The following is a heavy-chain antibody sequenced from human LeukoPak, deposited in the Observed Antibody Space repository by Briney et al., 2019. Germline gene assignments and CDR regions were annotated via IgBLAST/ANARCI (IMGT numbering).Heavy chain of an antibody. CDR3: ATYYYDSSGPGGFDY. D-gene: IGHD3-22*01. Sequence: GGSLRLSCAASGFTFDDYAMHWVRQAPGKGLEWVSLISWDGGSTYYADSVKGRFTISRDNSKNSLYLQMNSLRAEDTAVYYCATYYYDSSGPGGFDYWGQGTLVTVSS. V-gene: IGHV3-43D*03. J-gene: IGHJ4*02. CDR2: ISWDGGST. CDR1: GFTFDDYA.